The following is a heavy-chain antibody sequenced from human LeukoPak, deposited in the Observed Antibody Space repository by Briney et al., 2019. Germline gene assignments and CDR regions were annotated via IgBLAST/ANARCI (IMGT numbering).Heavy chain of an antibody. CDR1: GGSFSGYY. CDR3: ATHSPEWRYSGYYNYYYIDV. Sequence: SETLSLTCAVYGGSFSGYYWSWIRQPPGKGLEWIGEINHSGSTNYNPSLKSRVTISVDTSKNQFSLKLSSVTAADTAVYYCATHSPEWRYSGYYNYYYIDVWGKGTSVTVSS. J-gene: IGHJ6*03. D-gene: IGHD5-12*01. V-gene: IGHV4-34*01. CDR2: INHSGST.